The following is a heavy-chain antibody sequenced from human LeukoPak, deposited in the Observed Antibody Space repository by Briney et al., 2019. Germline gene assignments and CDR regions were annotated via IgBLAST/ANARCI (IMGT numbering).Heavy chain of an antibody. J-gene: IGHJ4*02. D-gene: IGHD6-19*01. Sequence: GASVKVSCKVSGYTLTELFMHWVRQAPGRGLEWMGGFDPEDGETIYAQKFQGRVTMTEDTSTDTAYMELSSLRSEDTAVYYCATGGSGWYNFDYWGQGTLVTVSS. CDR1: GYTLTELF. CDR2: FDPEDGET. CDR3: ATGGSGWYNFDY. V-gene: IGHV1-24*01.